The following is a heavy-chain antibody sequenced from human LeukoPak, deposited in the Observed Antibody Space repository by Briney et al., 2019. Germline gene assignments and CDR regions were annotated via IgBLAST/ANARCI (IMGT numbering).Heavy chain of an antibody. CDR2: IKQDGSDK. J-gene: IGHJ4*02. D-gene: IGHD1-26*01. V-gene: IGHV3-7*04. CDR3: AKEGWDPHY. CDR1: GFTFSSYW. Sequence: GGSLRLSCVASGFTFSSYWLSWVRQAPGKGLEWVANIKQDGSDKYYVDSVKGRFTISRDNAKNSLYLQMNSLRVEDTAVYYCAKEGWDPHYWGQGTLVTVSS.